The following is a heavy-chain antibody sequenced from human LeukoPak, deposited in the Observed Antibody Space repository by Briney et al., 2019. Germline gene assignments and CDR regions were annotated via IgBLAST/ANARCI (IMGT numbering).Heavy chain of an antibody. CDR2: IIPVVGVI. CDR1: GGTFSTYS. J-gene: IGHJ4*02. Sequence: GSSVKVSCKASGGTFSTYSISWVRQAPGQGLEWMGRIIPVVGVINYAQTFQGRVTISADKATNTAYMELTNLTSDDTAIYYCARVLYWGQETLVTVSS. V-gene: IGHV1-69*04. CDR3: ARVLY.